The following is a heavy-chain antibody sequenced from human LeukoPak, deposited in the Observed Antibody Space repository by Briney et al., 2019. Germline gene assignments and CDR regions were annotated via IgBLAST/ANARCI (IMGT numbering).Heavy chain of an antibody. CDR2: IYSGGST. J-gene: IGHJ3*02. CDR3: ARRRTGGGWYDAFDI. Sequence: GGSLRLSCAASGFTVSTNYMSWVRQAAGKGLEWVSVIYSGGSTYYADSVKGRFTISRDNSKNTLYLQMESLRAEDTAVYYCARRRTGGGWYDAFDIWGHGTMVTVSS. CDR1: GFTVSTNY. V-gene: IGHV3-53*01. D-gene: IGHD2-15*01.